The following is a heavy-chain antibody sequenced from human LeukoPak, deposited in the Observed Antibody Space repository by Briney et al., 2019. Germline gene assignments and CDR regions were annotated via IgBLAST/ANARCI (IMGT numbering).Heavy chain of an antibody. CDR3: ARSRERWLVFGY. J-gene: IGHJ4*02. CDR1: GFTFSSYS. Sequence: PGGSLRLSCAASGFTFSSYSMNWVRQAPGKGLEWVSHISSSSRTIYYADSVKGRFTVSRDNAKDSVYLQMNSLRDEDTAVYYCARSRERWLVFGYWGQGTLVTVSS. V-gene: IGHV3-48*02. D-gene: IGHD6-19*01. CDR2: ISSSSRTI.